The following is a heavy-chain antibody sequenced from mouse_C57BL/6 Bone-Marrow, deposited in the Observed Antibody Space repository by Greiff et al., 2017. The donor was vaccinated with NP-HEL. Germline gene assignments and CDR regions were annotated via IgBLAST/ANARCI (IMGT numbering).Heavy chain of an antibody. J-gene: IGHJ2*01. CDR3: ARLGGWLLPYFDY. Sequence: QVQLQQSGAELVRPGTSVKVSCKASGYAFTNYLIEWVKQRPGQGLEWIGVINPGSGGTNYNEKFKGKATLTADKSSSTAYMQLSSLTSEDSAVYFCARLGGWLLPYFDYWGQGTTLTVSS. V-gene: IGHV1-54*01. CDR1: GYAFTNYL. CDR2: INPGSGGT. D-gene: IGHD2-3*01.